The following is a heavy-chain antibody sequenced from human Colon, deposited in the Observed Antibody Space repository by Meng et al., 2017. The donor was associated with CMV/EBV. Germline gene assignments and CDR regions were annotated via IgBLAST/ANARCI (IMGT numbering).Heavy chain of an antibody. Sequence: ASVKVSCKAFGYTFTDSGLSWVRQAPGQGLEWMGWSSTYTSATNYSPKFQGRVTMTTDSSTNTAYMELRNLKSDDTAVYYCARGYCTDATCYTGFWFDPWGQGTLVTVSS. D-gene: IGHD2-8*01. CDR1: GYTFTDSG. V-gene: IGHV1-18*01. CDR3: ARGYCTDATCYTGFWFDP. J-gene: IGHJ5*02. CDR2: SSTYTSAT.